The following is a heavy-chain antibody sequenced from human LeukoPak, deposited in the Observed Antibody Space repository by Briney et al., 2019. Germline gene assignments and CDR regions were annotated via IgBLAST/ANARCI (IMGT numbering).Heavy chain of an antibody. J-gene: IGHJ4*02. CDR3: AKDLLYGSGSYYFDY. CDR2: ISGSGGST. Sequence: PGGSLRLSCAASGFTFSSYSMNWVRQAPGKGLEWVSGISGSGGSTYYADSVKGRFTISRDNSKNTLYLQMNSLRAEDTAVYYCAKDLLYGSGSYYFDYWGQGTLVTVSS. CDR1: GFTFSSYS. V-gene: IGHV3-23*01. D-gene: IGHD3-10*01.